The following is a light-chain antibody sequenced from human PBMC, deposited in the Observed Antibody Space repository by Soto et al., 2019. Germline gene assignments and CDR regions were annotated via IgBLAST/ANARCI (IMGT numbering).Light chain of an antibody. V-gene: IGLV2-14*01. J-gene: IGLJ1*01. CDR2: DVG. CDR3: SSYTSSSTLYV. Sequence: QSALTQPASVYGSAGQSITISCTGTSSDVGGYNYVSWYQQHPGKAPKLMIYDVGNRPSGVSNRFSGSKSGNTASLTISGLQAEDEADYYCSSYTSSSTLYVFGTGTKVTVL. CDR1: SSDVGGYNY.